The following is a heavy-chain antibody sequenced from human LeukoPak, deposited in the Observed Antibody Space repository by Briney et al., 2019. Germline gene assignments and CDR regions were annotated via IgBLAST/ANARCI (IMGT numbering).Heavy chain of an antibody. J-gene: IGHJ4*02. CDR3: SRDRYFDY. V-gene: IGHV3-48*04. CDR1: GFTFSSYA. CDR2: ISSSSSTI. Sequence: GGSLRLSCAASGFTFSSYAMSWVRQAPGKGLEWVSYISSSSSTIYYADSVKGRFTISRDNAKNSLYLQMNSLRAEDTAVYYFSRDRYFDYWGQGTLVTVSS.